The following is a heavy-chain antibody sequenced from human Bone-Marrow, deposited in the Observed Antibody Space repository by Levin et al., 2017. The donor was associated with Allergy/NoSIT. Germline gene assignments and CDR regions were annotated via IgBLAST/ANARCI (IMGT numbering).Heavy chain of an antibody. CDR1: GFSFSTYG. V-gene: IGHV3-23*01. CDR3: AKRASATTGTGGFDC. J-gene: IGHJ4*02. Sequence: GESLKISCAASGFSFSTYGMIWVRQAPGKGLEWVSSITNSGGNTFYADSVKGRFTISRDNSKNTLYLQMNSLRGEDTAVYSCAKRASATTGTGGFDCWGQGNLVTVSS. CDR2: ITNSGGNT. D-gene: IGHD1-26*01.